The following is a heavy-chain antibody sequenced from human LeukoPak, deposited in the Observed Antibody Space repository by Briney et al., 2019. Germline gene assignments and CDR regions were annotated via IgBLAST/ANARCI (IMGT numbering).Heavy chain of an antibody. CDR1: GFTFERYV. CDR2: IHPNNGGV. Sequence: PGGSLRLSCETSGFTFERYVMHWMRLAPGKGLECVSSIHPNNGGVGYAASVKGRFAISRDNARNSLYLEMTSLRPEDTAVYYCVKDAPNGSVDFWGRGTLVTVSS. J-gene: IGHJ4*02. CDR3: VKDAPNGSVDF. D-gene: IGHD2-8*01. V-gene: IGHV3-9*01.